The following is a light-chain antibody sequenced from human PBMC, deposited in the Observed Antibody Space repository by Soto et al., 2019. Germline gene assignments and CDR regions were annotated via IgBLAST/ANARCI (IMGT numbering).Light chain of an antibody. CDR3: QQYNNWPSLT. Sequence: ETVMTQSPDTLSVSPGERATLSCRASQSVSTNLAWYQQKPGQAPRLLIYGASTRATGIPDRFSGSGSGTEFTLTISSLQSEDFAVYYCQQYNNWPSLTFGGGTKVEI. CDR1: QSVSTN. CDR2: GAS. J-gene: IGKJ4*01. V-gene: IGKV3-15*01.